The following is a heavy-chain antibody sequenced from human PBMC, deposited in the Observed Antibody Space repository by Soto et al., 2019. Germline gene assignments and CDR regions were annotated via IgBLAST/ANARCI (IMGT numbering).Heavy chain of an antibody. Sequence: GWSLRLACASSVFTFISYAMSWVRQAPGKGLEWVSAISGSGGSTYYADSVKGRFTISRDNSKNTLYLQMNSLRAEDTAVYYCAKVGYSYGFSRWGFDPWGQGTLVTVSS. J-gene: IGHJ5*02. V-gene: IGHV3-23*01. D-gene: IGHD5-18*01. CDR1: VFTFISYA. CDR2: ISGSGGST. CDR3: AKVGYSYGFSRWGFDP.